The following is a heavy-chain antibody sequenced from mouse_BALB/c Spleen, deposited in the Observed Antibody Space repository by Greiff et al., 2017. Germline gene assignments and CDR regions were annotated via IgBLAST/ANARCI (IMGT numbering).Heavy chain of an antibody. J-gene: IGHJ4*01. CDR1: GYTFTSYW. D-gene: IGHD3-3*01. V-gene: IGHV1-69*02. Sequence: QLQQPGAELVRPGASVKLSCKASGYTFTSYWINWVKQRPGQGLEWIGNIYPSDSYTNYNQKFKDKATLTVDKSSSTAYMQLSSPTSEDSAVYYCTRGGWGYYYAMDYWGQGTSVTVSS. CDR2: IYPSDSYT. CDR3: TRGGWGYYYAMDY.